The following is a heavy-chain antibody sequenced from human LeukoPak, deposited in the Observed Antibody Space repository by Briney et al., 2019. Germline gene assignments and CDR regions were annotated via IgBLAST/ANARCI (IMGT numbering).Heavy chain of an antibody. CDR2: IYSGGST. J-gene: IGHJ4*02. CDR3: AREHYYDSSGYDY. D-gene: IGHD3-22*01. CDR1: GFTVSSNY. V-gene: IGHV3-53*01. Sequence: GGSLRLSCAASGFTVSSNYMSWVRQAPGKRLEWVSVIYSGGSTYYADSVKGRFTISRDNSKNTLYLQMNSLRAEDTAVYYCAREHYYDSSGYDYWGQGTLVTVSS.